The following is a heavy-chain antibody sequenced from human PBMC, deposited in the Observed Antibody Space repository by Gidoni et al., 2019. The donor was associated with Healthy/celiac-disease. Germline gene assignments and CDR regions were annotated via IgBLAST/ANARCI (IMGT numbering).Heavy chain of an antibody. V-gene: IGHV3-23*01. CDR2: ISGSGGST. J-gene: IGHJ1*01. CDR3: AKDDGSGWYWIPEYFQH. CDR1: GFTFSSYA. Sequence: EVQLLESGGGLVQPGGSLRLSCAASGFTFSSYAMSWVRQAPGKGLEGVSAISGSGGSTYYADSVKGRFTISRDNSKNTLYLQMNSLRAEDTAVYYCAKDDGSGWYWIPEYFQHWGQGTLVTVSS. D-gene: IGHD6-19*01.